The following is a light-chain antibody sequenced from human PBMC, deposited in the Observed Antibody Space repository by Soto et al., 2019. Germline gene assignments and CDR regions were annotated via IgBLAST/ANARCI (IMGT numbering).Light chain of an antibody. J-gene: IGKJ5*01. V-gene: IGKV3-15*01. CDR3: QQYNNWPPIT. CDR2: GAS. Sequence: EIVMTQSPATLSVSPGDRATLSCRASQNVDNSLAWFQQKPGQGPRLLIYGASTRATNIPARFSGSGSGTEFTLTISSLQSEDFAVYYCQQYNNWPPITFGQGTRLEMK. CDR1: QNVDNS.